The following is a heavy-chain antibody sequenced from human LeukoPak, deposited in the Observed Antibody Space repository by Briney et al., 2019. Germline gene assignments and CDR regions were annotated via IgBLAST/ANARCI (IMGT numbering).Heavy chain of an antibody. V-gene: IGHV1-46*01. J-gene: IGHJ4*02. CDR2: ISPSEGNT. D-gene: IGHD3-16*01. CDR1: GYTLTTYF. Sequence: ASVKVSCKASGYTLTTYFLHWVRQAPGQGLEWMGMISPSEGNTNYAQNFQGRVTVTRDTSTRTIYMELTSLKSEDTALYYCAREAPGGYFDYWAQGTLVTVSS. CDR3: AREAPGGYFDY.